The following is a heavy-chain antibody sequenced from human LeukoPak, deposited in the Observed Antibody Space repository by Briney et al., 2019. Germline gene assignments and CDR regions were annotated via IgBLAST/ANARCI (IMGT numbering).Heavy chain of an antibody. CDR3: ARHTYGYSFYYYMDV. J-gene: IGHJ6*03. Sequence: GGSLRLSCAASRFTFSSYGMSWVRQAPGKGLEWVSAIGGSGGGTYYADSVKGRFTISRDNSKNTLYLQMNSLGAEDTAVYYCARHTYGYSFYYYMDVWGKGTTVTISS. CDR2: IGGSGGGT. CDR1: RFTFSSYG. D-gene: IGHD5-18*01. V-gene: IGHV3-23*01.